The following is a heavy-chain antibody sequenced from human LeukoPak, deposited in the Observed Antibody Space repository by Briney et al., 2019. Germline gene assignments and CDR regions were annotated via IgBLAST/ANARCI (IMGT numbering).Heavy chain of an antibody. CDR2: IKQDGSEK. D-gene: IGHD4-23*01. Sequence: GGSLRLSCAASGFTLSTYWMSWVRQAPGKGLEWVANIKQDGSEKYYVDSVKGRFTISRDNAKNSLYLQMNSLRAEDTAVYYCAISMTTVVHHPANFDYWGQGTLVTVSS. CDR1: GFTLSTYW. V-gene: IGHV3-7*03. CDR3: AISMTTVVHHPANFDY. J-gene: IGHJ4*02.